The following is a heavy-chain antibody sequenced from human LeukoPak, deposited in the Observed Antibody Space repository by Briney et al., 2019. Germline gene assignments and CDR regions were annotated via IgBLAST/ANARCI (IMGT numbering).Heavy chain of an antibody. Sequence: PGGSLRLSCAASGFTFDDYTMHWVRQAPGKGLEWVSLISCEGGSTSYADSVKGRFTISRDNSKNSLYLQMNSLRTEDTALYYCAKDMAYTTSGVGYFDYWGQGTLVTVSS. V-gene: IGHV3-43*01. D-gene: IGHD3-10*01. CDR2: ISCEGGST. J-gene: IGHJ4*02. CDR3: AKDMAYTTSGVGYFDY. CDR1: GFTFDDYT.